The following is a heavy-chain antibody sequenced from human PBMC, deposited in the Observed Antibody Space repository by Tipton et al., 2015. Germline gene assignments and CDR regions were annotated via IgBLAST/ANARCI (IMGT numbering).Heavy chain of an antibody. V-gene: IGHV4-61*01. Sequence: TLSLTCTVSGGSVSSGSFYWSWVRQPSGKGLEWIGHIYDSGSTNYDPSLKSRVTISVDTSKNQFSLRLYSVTASDTAVYYCARCAHSGSYHNAFDIWGRGTMVTVPS. J-gene: IGHJ3*02. CDR3: ARCAHSGSYHNAFDI. D-gene: IGHD1-26*01. CDR2: IYDSGST. CDR1: GGSVSSGSFY.